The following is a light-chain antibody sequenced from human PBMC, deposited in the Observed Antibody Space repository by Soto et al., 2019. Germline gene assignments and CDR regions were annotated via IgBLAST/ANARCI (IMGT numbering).Light chain of an antibody. V-gene: IGLV2-14*01. CDR3: TSYTSSSSYV. J-gene: IGLJ1*01. CDR1: SSDVGGYNF. Sequence: QSALPQPASVSGSPGQSITISCTGTSSDVGGYNFVSWYQQHPGKAPKRMIYEVSNRPSGVSNRFSGSRSGNTASLTISGLQAEDEAAYYCTSYTSSSSYVFGPGTKLTVL. CDR2: EVS.